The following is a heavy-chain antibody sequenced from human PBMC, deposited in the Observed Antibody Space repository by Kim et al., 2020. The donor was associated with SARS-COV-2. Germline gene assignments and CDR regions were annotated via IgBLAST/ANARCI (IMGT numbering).Heavy chain of an antibody. Sequence: YADAVKGRFTFSRDNAKNALYLQMNSLSPEGTALSYCAKGNAGYTGGWYGNWGQGTLVTVSS. D-gene: IGHD6-19*01. CDR3: AKGNAGYTGGWYGN. J-gene: IGHJ4*02. V-gene: IGHV3-9*01.